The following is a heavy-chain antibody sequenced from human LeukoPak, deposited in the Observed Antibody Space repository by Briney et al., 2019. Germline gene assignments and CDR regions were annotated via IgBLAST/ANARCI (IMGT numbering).Heavy chain of an antibody. D-gene: IGHD2-21*02. Sequence: GGSLRLSCAASGFTVSSSYMGWVRQAPGKGLEWVSYIYSGGTTYYADSVKGRFTISRHNSKNTLYLQMNSLRAEDTAVYYSARAGGDYCGGDCFGVFDLWGQGTMVTVSS. CDR1: GFTVSSSY. CDR2: IYSGGTT. V-gene: IGHV3-53*04. J-gene: IGHJ3*01. CDR3: ARAGGDYCGGDCFGVFDL.